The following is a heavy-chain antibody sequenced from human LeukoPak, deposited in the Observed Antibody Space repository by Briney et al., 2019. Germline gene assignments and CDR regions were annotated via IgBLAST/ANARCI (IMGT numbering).Heavy chain of an antibody. J-gene: IGHJ4*02. V-gene: IGHV5-51*01. Sequence: GESLKISCKGSGYSFTTYWIGWVRLMPGKGLEWMGIIYPGDPDTRYSPSFQGQVTISADKSITTAYLQWSSLKASDTAIYYCARGRDGYNRPFDYWGQGTLVTVSS. CDR2: IYPGDPDT. CDR3: ARGRDGYNRPFDY. CDR1: GYSFTTYW. D-gene: IGHD5-24*01.